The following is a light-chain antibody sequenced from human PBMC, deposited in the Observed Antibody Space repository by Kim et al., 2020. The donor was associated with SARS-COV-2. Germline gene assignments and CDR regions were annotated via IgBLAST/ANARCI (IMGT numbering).Light chain of an antibody. Sequence: AIQITQSPSSLSASIGDRVTITCRASQDISSYLAWYQQKPGEAPNLLIYSASTLQSGVPARFSGSGSGTDFTLTISCLQSEDFAIYYCQQYYDYPRTFGQGTKVDIK. V-gene: IGKV1-8*01. CDR2: SAS. J-gene: IGKJ1*01. CDR3: QQYYDYPRT. CDR1: QDISSY.